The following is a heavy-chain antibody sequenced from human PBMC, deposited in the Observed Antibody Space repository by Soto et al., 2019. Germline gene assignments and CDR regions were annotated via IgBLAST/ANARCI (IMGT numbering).Heavy chain of an antibody. CDR2: IYYRGST. Sequence: QVQLQESGPGLVKPSQTLSLTCTVSGGSISSGGYYWNCIRQHPGKGLEWIGYIYYRGSTYYNPSLMSRVTTSIDTSKNQFSLKLSSVTAADKAVFYCARSVFPWGQGTLVTVSS. V-gene: IGHV4-31*03. CDR1: GGSISSGGYY. J-gene: IGHJ5*02. CDR3: ARSVFP.